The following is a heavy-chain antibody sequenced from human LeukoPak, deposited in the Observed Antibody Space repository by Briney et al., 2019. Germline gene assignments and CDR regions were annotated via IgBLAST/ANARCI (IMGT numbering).Heavy chain of an antibody. CDR3: ASSVAVDAFDI. CDR2: IIPILGVA. J-gene: IGHJ3*02. Sequence: SVKVSCKASGGTFSSYAISWVRQAPGQGLEWMGRIIPILGVANYAQKFQGRVTITADKSTSTAYMELSSLRSEDTAVYYCASSVAVDAFDIWGQGTMVIVSS. V-gene: IGHV1-69*04. CDR1: GGTFSSYA. D-gene: IGHD2-21*01.